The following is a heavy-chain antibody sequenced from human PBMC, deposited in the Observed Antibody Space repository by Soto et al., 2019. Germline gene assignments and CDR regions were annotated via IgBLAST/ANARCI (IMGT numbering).Heavy chain of an antibody. CDR3: ARRVVPAAVYYMDV. D-gene: IGHD2-2*01. V-gene: IGHV4-4*02. J-gene: IGHJ6*03. Sequence: QVQLQESGPGLVKPSGTLSLTCAVSSGSISSSNWWSWVRQPPGKGLEWIGEIYHSGSTKYNPSLKSRITISEDKSKNQFSLKLCSVTAADTAVYYCARRVVPAAVYYMDVWGKGTTVTVSS. CDR2: IYHSGST. CDR1: SGSISSSNW.